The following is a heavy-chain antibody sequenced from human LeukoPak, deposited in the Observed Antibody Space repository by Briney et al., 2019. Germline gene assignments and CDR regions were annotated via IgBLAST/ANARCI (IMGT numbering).Heavy chain of an antibody. CDR2: IGISGVTT. CDR1: GFTFSTYC. D-gene: IGHD3-22*01. V-gene: IGHV3-48*02. J-gene: IGHJ4*02. CDR3: ARAGYYYDSSGYIPGDY. Sequence: QPGGSLRLSCAASGFTFSTYCMSWVRQAPGKGLEWVSGIGISGVTTYHADSVKGRFTISRDNAKNSLYLQMNSLRDEDTAVYYCARAGYYYDSSGYIPGDYWGQGTLVTVSS.